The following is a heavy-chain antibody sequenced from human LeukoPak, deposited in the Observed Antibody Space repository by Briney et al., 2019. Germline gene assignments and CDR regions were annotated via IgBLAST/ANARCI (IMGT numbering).Heavy chain of an antibody. V-gene: IGHV3-48*02. J-gene: IGHJ4*02. CDR3: ARDRDYAFDY. D-gene: IGHD4-17*01. CDR1: GFTLSSYS. Sequence: AGGSLRLSCAASGFTLSSYSMNWVRQAPGKGLEWLSYINSDIYSNTIYYADTVKGRFTISRDNGKNSLYLQMNSLRDEDTAVYYCARDRDYAFDYWGQGTLVTVSS. CDR2: INSDIYSNTI.